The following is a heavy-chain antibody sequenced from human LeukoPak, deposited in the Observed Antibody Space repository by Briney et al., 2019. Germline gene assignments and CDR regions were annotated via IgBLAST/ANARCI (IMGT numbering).Heavy chain of an antibody. CDR1: GGTFSSYA. CDR2: IIPILGIA. Sequence: SVKVSCKASGGTFSSYAISWVRQALGQGLEWMGRIIPILGIANYAQKFQGRVTITADKSTSTAYMELSSLRSEDTAVYYCASGIAVAGTGDYWGQGTLVTVSS. V-gene: IGHV1-69*04. J-gene: IGHJ4*02. CDR3: ASGIAVAGTGDY. D-gene: IGHD6-19*01.